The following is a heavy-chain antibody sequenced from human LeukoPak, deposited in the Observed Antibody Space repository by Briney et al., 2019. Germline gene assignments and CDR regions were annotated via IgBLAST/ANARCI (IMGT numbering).Heavy chain of an antibody. V-gene: IGHV3-48*01. CDR1: GFTFSTYS. J-gene: IGHJ4*02. Sequence: GGSLRLSCAASGFTFSTYSMKWVRQAPGKGLEWVSYISDSSAMYYADSVRGRFTISRENDKNSLFLQMNSLRAEDTAVCYCARDGGYSGYDADCWGQGTLVTVSS. CDR3: ARDGGYSGYDADC. D-gene: IGHD5-12*01. CDR2: ISDSSAM.